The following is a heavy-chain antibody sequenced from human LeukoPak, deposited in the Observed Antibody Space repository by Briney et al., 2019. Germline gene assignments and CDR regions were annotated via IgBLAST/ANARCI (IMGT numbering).Heavy chain of an antibody. CDR2: ISHEGSNI. D-gene: IGHD1-26*01. V-gene: IGHV3-30-3*01. CDR3: ATGGVGEWELRTYFDY. Sequence: GGSLRLSCAASGFTFSSYAIHWVRQAPGKGLEWVALISHEGSNIYYADSVKGRFTISKDNAKNSLYLQMNSLRAEDTALYYCATGGVGEWELRTYFDYWGQGTLVTVSS. J-gene: IGHJ4*02. CDR1: GFTFSSYA.